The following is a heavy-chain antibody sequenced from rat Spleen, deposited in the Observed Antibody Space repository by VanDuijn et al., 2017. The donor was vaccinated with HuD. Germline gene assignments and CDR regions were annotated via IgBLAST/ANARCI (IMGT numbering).Heavy chain of an antibody. CDR2: IGPTGGNT. CDR1: GFTFSDFG. J-gene: IGHJ1*01. Sequence: EVQLVESGGGLVQPGRSLKLSCAASGFTFSDFGMHWVRQAPEKGLEWVASIGPTGGNTYYRESVRGRFTISRDNVKNNLYLQIDNLRSEDTATYFCARHKEAYWYFDFWGPGTMVTVSS. D-gene: IGHD1-11*01. V-gene: IGHV5-19*01. CDR3: ARHKEAYWYFDF.